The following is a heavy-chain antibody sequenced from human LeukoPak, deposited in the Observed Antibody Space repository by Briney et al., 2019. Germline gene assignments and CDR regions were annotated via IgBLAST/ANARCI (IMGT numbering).Heavy chain of an antibody. V-gene: IGHV3-23*01. CDR1: GFTLSSYA. Sequence: SGGSLRLSCAASGFTLSSYAMSWVRQAPGKGLEWVSAISGSGGSTYYADSVKGRFTISRDNSKNTLYLQMNSLRAEDTAVYYCAKDLTRRDGYNLGYWGQGTLVTVSS. CDR2: ISGSGGST. J-gene: IGHJ4*02. D-gene: IGHD5-24*01. CDR3: AKDLTRRDGYNLGY.